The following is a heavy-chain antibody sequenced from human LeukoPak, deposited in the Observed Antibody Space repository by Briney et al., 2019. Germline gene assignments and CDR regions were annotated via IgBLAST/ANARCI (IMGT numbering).Heavy chain of an antibody. Sequence: SETLSLTCAVYGGSFSGYYWSWIRQPPGKGLEWIGEINHSGSTNYNPSLKSRVTISVDTSKNQFSLKLSSVTAADTAVYYCAKAGGFNRQFDYWGQGTLVTVSS. CDR2: INHSGST. J-gene: IGHJ4*02. V-gene: IGHV4-34*01. CDR3: AKAGGFNRQFDY. CDR1: GGSFSGYY. D-gene: IGHD3-10*01.